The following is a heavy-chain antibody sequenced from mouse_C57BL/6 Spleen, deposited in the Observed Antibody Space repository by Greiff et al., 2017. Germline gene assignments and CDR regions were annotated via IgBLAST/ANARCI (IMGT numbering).Heavy chain of an antibody. J-gene: IGHJ4*01. D-gene: IGHD1-1*01. CDR1: GFSFNTYA. CDR3: VRHRMEYYGSSYAMDY. Sequence: EVKLMESGGGLVQPKGSLKLSCAASGFSFNTYAMTWVRQAPGKGLEWVARIRSKSNNYATYYADSVKDRFTISRDDSESMLYLQMNNLKTADTAMNYWVRHRMEYYGSSYAMDYWGQGTSVTVSS. V-gene: IGHV10-1*01. CDR2: IRSKSNNYAT.